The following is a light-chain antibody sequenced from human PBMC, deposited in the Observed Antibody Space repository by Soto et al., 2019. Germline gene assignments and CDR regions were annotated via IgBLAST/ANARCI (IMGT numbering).Light chain of an antibody. CDR1: QSVSSSY. Sequence: EIVLTQSPGTLSLSPGERATLSCRASQSVSSSYLAWYQQKPGQAPRLLIYGASSRATGIPDRFSGSGSGTDFIPSISRLEPEDFAVYYCKQYGSSPWTFGQGTTVEIK. CDR3: KQYGSSPWT. J-gene: IGKJ1*01. CDR2: GAS. V-gene: IGKV3-20*01.